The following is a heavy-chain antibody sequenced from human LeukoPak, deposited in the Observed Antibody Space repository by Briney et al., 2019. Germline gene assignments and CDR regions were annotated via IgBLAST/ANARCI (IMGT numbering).Heavy chain of an antibody. CDR3: V. Sequence: LSETLSLTCAVYGGSFTNYYWSWIRQPPGKGLEWIGEINHSGSTYYNPSLKSRVTISVDTSKNQFSLNRISVTAADTAYYMDVWGKRTTVTGSS. CDR2: INHSGST. CDR1: GGSFTNYY. V-gene: IGHV4-34*03. J-gene: IGHJ6*03.